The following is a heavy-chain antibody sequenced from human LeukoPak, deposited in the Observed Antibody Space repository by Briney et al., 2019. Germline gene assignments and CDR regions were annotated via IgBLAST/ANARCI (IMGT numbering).Heavy chain of an antibody. CDR1: GFPFSSYA. CDR2: ISWNSGSI. V-gene: IGHV3-9*03. D-gene: IGHD1-26*01. J-gene: IGHJ4*02. Sequence: PGGSLRLSCAATGFPFSSYAMHWVRQAPGKGLEWVSGISWNSGSIGYADSVKGRFTISRDNAKNSLYLQMNSLRAEDMALYYCAKGPSGSYSKPVDYWGQGTLVTVSS. CDR3: AKGPSGSYSKPVDY.